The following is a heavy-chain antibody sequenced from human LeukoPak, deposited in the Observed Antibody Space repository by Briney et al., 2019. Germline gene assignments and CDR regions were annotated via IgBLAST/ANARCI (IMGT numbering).Heavy chain of an antibody. J-gene: IGHJ2*01. Sequence: SETLSLTCTVSGGSMTTYYWSWIRQPPGKGLEWVGYVFYNGSTNYNPSLKSRVTISIDTSRIRFSLRLSSVTAADTARYYCARETRLLTWYFDLWGRGTLVTVSS. CDR2: VFYNGST. V-gene: IGHV4-59*01. CDR1: GGSMTTYY. CDR3: ARETRLLTWYFDL. D-gene: IGHD2-15*01.